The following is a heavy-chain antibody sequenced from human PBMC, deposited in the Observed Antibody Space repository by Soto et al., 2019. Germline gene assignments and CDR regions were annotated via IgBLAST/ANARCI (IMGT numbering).Heavy chain of an antibody. CDR1: GGSIRSSRSY. D-gene: IGHD3-22*01. CDR3: ARRLYYDSSGFEGGGMDV. CDR2: IYYSGST. J-gene: IGHJ6*02. V-gene: IGHV4-39*01. Sequence: SETLSLTCPVSGGSIRSSRSYWGWIRQPPGKGLEWIGSIYYSGSTYYNPSLKSRVTISVDTSKNQFSLKLSSVTAADTAVYYCARRLYYDSSGFEGGGMDVWGQGTTVT.